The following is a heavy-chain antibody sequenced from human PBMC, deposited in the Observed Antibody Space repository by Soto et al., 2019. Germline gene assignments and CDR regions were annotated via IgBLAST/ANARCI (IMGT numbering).Heavy chain of an antibody. J-gene: IGHJ4*02. CDR2: IYYSGST. Sequence: SETLSLTCTVSGGSISSYYWSWIRQPPGKGLEWIGCIYYSGSTNYNPSLKSRVTISVDTSKNQFSLKLSSVTAADTAVYYCASDRGHYDFWSGYYPGYWGQGTLVTVSS. V-gene: IGHV4-59*01. CDR3: ASDRGHYDFWSGYYPGY. CDR1: GGSISSYY. D-gene: IGHD3-3*01.